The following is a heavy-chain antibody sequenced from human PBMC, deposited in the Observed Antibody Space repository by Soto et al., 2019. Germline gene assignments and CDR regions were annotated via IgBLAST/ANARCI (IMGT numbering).Heavy chain of an antibody. D-gene: IGHD1-26*01. V-gene: IGHV3-33*05. CDR2: ISYDGDKT. J-gene: IGHJ4*02. CDR3: ARGAGATDYCDY. Sequence: QVELVESGGGVVQPGRSLRLSCAASGFSFGSYVMNWVRQAPGKGLECVAVISYDGDKTYYPDSVKGRFTISRDNSNSTLYLQMNSPRAEDTAIYYCARGAGATDYCDYWGQGALVTVSS. CDR1: GFSFGSYV.